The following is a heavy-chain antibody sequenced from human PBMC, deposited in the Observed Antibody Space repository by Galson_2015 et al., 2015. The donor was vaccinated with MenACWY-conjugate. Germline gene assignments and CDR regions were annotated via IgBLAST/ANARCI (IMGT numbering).Heavy chain of an antibody. V-gene: IGHV3-23*01. CDR1: GFTFRSYA. CDR3: AKGTAQHCSSTNCYPFDH. CDR2: ISGGGTTT. D-gene: IGHD2/OR15-2a*01. Sequence: SLRLSCAASGFTFRSYAMGWVRQAPGKGLEWVSGISGGGTTTDYADSVKGRCTIPRDSSKNTLYLQMNSLRAEDTAIYYCAKGTAQHCSSTNCYPFDHCGQGTLVTVSS. J-gene: IGHJ4*02.